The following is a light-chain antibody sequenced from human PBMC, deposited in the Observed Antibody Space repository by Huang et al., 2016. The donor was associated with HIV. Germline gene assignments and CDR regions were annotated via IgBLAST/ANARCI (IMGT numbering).Light chain of an antibody. CDR3: QQRSRT. CDR1: QSISNY. Sequence: EIVLTQSPATLSLSPGARATLSCRASQSISNYLACYQQKPGQAPRLLIYDASNRATGIPARFSGSGSGTDFTLTISSLESEDFAVYYCQQRSRTFGGGTKVEIK. J-gene: IGKJ4*01. CDR2: DAS. V-gene: IGKV3-11*01.